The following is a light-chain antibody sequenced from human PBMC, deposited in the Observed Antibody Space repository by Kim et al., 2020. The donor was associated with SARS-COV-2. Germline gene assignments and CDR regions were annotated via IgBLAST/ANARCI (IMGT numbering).Light chain of an antibody. V-gene: IGLV3-21*04. CDR2: YDS. J-gene: IGLJ3*02. CDR1: NIESKS. Sequence: APGKTARITCGGNNIESKSLHWYQQKPGQAPVLVIYYDSDRPSGIPERFSGSNSGNTATLTISRVEAGDEADYYCQVWDSSSDHRVFGGGTQLTVL. CDR3: QVWDSSSDHRV.